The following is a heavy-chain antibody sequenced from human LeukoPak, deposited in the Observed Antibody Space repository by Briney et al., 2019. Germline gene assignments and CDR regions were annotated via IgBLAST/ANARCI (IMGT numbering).Heavy chain of an antibody. V-gene: IGHV3-23*01. J-gene: IGHJ4*02. CDR2: ISGSGGST. D-gene: IGHD3-22*01. CDR3: AKSPYYYDSSGYYSDFDY. CDR1: GFTFSSYG. Sequence: PGGSLRLSCAASGFTFSSYGMSWVRQAPGKGLEWVSAISGSGGSTYYADSVKGRFTISRDNSKNTLYLQMNSLRAEDTAVYYCAKSPYYYDSSGYYSDFDYWGQGTLVTVSS.